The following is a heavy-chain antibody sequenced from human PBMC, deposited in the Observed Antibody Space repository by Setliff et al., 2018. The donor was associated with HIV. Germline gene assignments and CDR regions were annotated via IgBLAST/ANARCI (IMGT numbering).Heavy chain of an antibody. CDR3: AREGSGWYLTSYYYYGMDV. CDR1: GYTFTEYY. J-gene: IGHJ6*02. V-gene: IGHV1-46*01. CDR2: IYPNTGGST. D-gene: IGHD6-19*01. Sequence: GASVKVSCKASGYTFTEYYIHWVRQAPGQGLEWMGWIYPNTGGSTSYAQKFQGRVTMTRDTSTSTVYMELSSLRSEDTAVYYCAREGSGWYLTSYYYYGMDVWGQGTTVTVSS.